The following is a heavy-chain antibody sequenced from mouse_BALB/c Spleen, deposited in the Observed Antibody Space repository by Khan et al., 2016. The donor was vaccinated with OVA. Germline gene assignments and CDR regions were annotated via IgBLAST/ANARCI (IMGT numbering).Heavy chain of an antibody. V-gene: IGHV1S81*02. J-gene: IGHJ2*01. CDR3: ARSKKIVATYFDY. D-gene: IGHD1-1*01. CDR1: GYTFTSYW. Sequence: QVQLQQSGAELVKAGASVKMSCKASGYTFTSYWMHWVKQRLGQGLEWFAETNPTNGRTYYNEKFKSKATLTVDKSSSTAYMLISGLTFEDSAVYYCARSKKIVATYFDYWGQGTTRTVSS. CDR2: TNPTNGRT.